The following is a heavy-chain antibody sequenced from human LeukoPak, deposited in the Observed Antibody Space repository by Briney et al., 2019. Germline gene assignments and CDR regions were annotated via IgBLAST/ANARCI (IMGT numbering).Heavy chain of an antibody. V-gene: IGHV3-11*01. CDR1: GFSFSDYY. J-gene: IGHJ4*02. Sequence: GGSLRISCVASGFSFSDYYMSWIRQAPETGLEWVSYISGSGSDMYYADSVKGRFTISRDNAKNSLSLQMNSLRAEDTAVYYCARYRSGSNKGFDYWGQGTPVTVSS. CDR2: ISGSGSDM. D-gene: IGHD6-19*01. CDR3: ARYRSGSNKGFDY.